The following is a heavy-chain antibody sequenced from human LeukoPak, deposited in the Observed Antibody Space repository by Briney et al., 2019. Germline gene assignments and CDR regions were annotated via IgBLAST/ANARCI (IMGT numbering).Heavy chain of an antibody. D-gene: IGHD5-24*01. Sequence: GGSLRLSCATSGFTLSSYWMHWVRQVPGKGLEWLSRINNDGVSTSYADSVKGRFTISRDNAKNTLYLRMNSLRAEDTAVYYCAKEQNFRRDGYNCFFDYWGQGTLLAVSS. CDR3: AKEQNFRRDGYNCFFDY. CDR2: INNDGVST. J-gene: IGHJ4*02. V-gene: IGHV3-74*01. CDR1: GFTLSSYW.